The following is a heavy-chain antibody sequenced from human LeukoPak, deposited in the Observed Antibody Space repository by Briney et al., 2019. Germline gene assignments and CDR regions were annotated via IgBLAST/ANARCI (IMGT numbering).Heavy chain of an antibody. V-gene: IGHV4-34*01. CDR1: CGVFSCYF. D-gene: IGHD3-10*01. CDR3: ARASMVRGVMEHPNWFDP. J-gene: IGHJ5*02. CDR2: INHSGST. Sequence: KASETLFLTCAFYCGVFSCYFWSWIRQPPGEGVGLVGGINHSGSTNYHPSLKSRVTISVDTSKNQFSLKLSSVTAADTAVYYCARASMVRGVMEHPNWFDPWGQGTLVTVSS.